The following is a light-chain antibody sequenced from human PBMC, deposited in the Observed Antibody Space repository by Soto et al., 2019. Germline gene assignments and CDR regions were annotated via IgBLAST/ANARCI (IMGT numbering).Light chain of an antibody. CDR3: SSYGGSNNFGV. Sequence: QSALTQPPSASGSPGQSVTISCTGTSSDVGAYNYVSWYQQHPGKVPKLMIYEVSKRPSGVPDRFSGSKSGNTASLTVSGLQAEDEADYYCSSYGGSNNFGVFGTGTKVTVL. CDR2: EVS. J-gene: IGLJ1*01. CDR1: SSDVGAYNY. V-gene: IGLV2-8*01.